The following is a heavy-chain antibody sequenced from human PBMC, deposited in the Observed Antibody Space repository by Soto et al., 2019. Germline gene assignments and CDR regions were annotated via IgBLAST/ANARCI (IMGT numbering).Heavy chain of an antibody. J-gene: IGHJ5*02. CDR3: ARGGATPNWFNP. CDR1: GGSISSYY. V-gene: IGHV4-59*01. Sequence: PSETLSLTCTVSGGSISSYYWSWIRQPPGKGLEWIGYIYYSGSTNYNPSLKSRVTISVDTSKNQFSLKLSSVTAADTAVYYCARGGATPNWFNPWGQGNLVSVS. D-gene: IGHD1-26*01. CDR2: IYYSGST.